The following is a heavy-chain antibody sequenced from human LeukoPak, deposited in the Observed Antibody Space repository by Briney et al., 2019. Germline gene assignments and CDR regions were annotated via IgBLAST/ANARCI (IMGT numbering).Heavy chain of an antibody. J-gene: IGHJ4*02. V-gene: IGHV3-23*01. Sequence: GGSLRLSCAASGFTFSTFAMIWVRQAPGKGLEWVSAISGSGGSTYYADSVKGRFTISRDNSKNTLYLQMNSLRAEDTAVYYCAKAGAVAGIFDYWGQGTLVTVSS. D-gene: IGHD6-19*01. CDR2: ISGSGGST. CDR1: GFTFSTFA. CDR3: AKAGAVAGIFDY.